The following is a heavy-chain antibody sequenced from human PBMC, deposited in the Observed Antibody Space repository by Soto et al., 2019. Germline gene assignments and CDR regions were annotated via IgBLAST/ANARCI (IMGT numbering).Heavy chain of an antibody. D-gene: IGHD3-16*01. CDR1: GFTFTDYG. Sequence: EASVKVSCKASGFTFTDYGFSWVRQAPGQGLEWLGWISAYNGNSHYVQKVRGRVTMTTDTSTSTVYMELGSLTSDDTALYYCARDRTGEAADQAYWGQGTVVTVSS. V-gene: IGHV1-18*01. CDR3: ARDRTGEAADQAY. CDR2: ISAYNGNS. J-gene: IGHJ4*02.